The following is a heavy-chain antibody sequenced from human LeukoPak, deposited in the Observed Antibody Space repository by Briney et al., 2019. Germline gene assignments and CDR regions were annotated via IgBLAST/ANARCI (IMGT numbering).Heavy chain of an antibody. V-gene: IGHV3-33*08. J-gene: IGHJ4*02. CDR2: IWYGGSNK. D-gene: IGHD6-13*01. CDR1: GFTFSSYG. CDR3: AAGPIAALDY. Sequence: GRSLRLSCAASGFTFSSYGMHWVRQAPGKGLEWVAVIWYGGSNKYYADSVKGRFTISRDNSKNTLYLQMNSLRAEDTVVYYCAAGPIAALDYWGQGTLVTVSS.